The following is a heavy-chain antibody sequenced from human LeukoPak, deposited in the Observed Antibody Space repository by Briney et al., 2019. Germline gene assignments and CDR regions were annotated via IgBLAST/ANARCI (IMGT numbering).Heavy chain of an antibody. Sequence: SVTVSCKASGGTFSSYAISWVRQAPGQGLEWMGRIIPILGIANYAQKFQGRVTITADKSTSTAYMELSSLRSEDTAVYYCARDPDYGDSADDDWRQATLVTVSS. J-gene: IGHJ4*02. V-gene: IGHV1-69*04. CDR2: IIPILGIA. CDR3: ARDPDYGDSADDD. CDR1: GGTFSSYA. D-gene: IGHD4-17*01.